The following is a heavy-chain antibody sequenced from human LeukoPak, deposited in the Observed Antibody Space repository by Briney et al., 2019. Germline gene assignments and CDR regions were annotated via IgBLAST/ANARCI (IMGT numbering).Heavy chain of an antibody. CDR1: GYTFTGYY. CDR3: ARELGSNYDILTGIPDAFDI. J-gene: IGHJ3*02. D-gene: IGHD3-9*01. CDR2: INPNSGGT. Sequence: VASVKVSWKPSGYTFTGYYMHWVRQAPGQGLEWMGWINPNSGGTNYAQKFQGRVTMTRDTSISTGSMELSSLRSEDTAVYYCARELGSNYDILTGIPDAFDIWGQGTMVTVSS. V-gene: IGHV1-2*02.